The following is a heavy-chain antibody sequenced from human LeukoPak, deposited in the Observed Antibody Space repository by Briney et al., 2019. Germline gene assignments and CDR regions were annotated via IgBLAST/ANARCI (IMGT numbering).Heavy chain of an antibody. CDR1: GYTFTSYG. CDR3: ARDVVAGTRNIPNWFDP. J-gene: IGHJ5*02. Sequence: ASVKVSCKASGYTFTSYGISWVRQAPGQGLEWMGWVSAHNGNTNYAQKLQGRVTMTTDTSTSTAYMELRSLRSDDTAVYYCARDVVAGTRNIPNWFDPWGQGTLVTVSS. V-gene: IGHV1-18*01. CDR2: VSAHNGNT. D-gene: IGHD6-19*01.